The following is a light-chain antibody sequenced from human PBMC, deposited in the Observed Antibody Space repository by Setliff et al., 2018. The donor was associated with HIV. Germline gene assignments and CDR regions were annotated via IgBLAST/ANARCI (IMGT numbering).Light chain of an antibody. CDR3: CSNTGSNTYV. Sequence: QSALTQPASVSGSPGQSITISCTGTSSDIGRYNLVSWYQQYPGNAPKLMIYQATKRPSGVSNRFSGFKSGNTASLTISGLQAEDEADYYCCSNTGSNTYVIGSGTKV. V-gene: IGLV2-23*01. CDR2: QAT. CDR1: SSDIGRYNL. J-gene: IGLJ1*01.